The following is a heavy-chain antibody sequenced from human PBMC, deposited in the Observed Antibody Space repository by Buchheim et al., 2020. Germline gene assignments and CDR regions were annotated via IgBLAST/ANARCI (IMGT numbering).Heavy chain of an antibody. CDR3: AKGSYYDFWSGYYRSYYYYYGMDV. V-gene: IGHV3-23*01. J-gene: IGHJ6*02. CDR2: ISGSGGST. Sequence: EVQLLESGGGLVQPGGSLRLSCAASGFTFSSYAMSWVRQAPGKGLEWVSAISGSGGSTYYADSVKGRFTISRDNSKNTLYLQMNSLRAEDTAVYYCAKGSYYDFWSGYYRSYYYYYGMDVWGQGTT. D-gene: IGHD3-3*01. CDR1: GFTFSSYA.